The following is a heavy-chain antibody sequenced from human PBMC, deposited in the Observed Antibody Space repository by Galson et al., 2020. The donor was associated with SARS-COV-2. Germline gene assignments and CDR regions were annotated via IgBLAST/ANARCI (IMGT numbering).Heavy chain of an antibody. D-gene: IGHD3-10*01. V-gene: IGHV4-38-2*02. CDR3: ARDGYASGSFDY. CDR2: FYPGGST. J-gene: IGHJ4*02. Sequence: SETLYLTCTVSGESISSGYYWAWIRQPPGKGLAWIGSFYPGGSTYHNPSLRNRVTISVDTSKNQFSLRLSSVTAADTAVYSCARDGYASGSFDYWGQGTLVTVSS. CDR1: GESISSGYY.